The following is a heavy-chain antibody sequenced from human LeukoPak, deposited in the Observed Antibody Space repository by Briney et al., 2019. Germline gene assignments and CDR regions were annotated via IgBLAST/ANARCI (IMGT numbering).Heavy chain of an antibody. Sequence: PGGSLRLSCAASGFTFSSYSMNWVRQAPGKGLEWVSYISSSSSTIYYADSVKGRFTISRDNAKNSLYLQMNSLRAEDTAVYYCAREDYDLWSGYYSPSVDYWGQGTLVTVSS. V-gene: IGHV3-48*01. CDR1: GFTFSSYS. CDR3: AREDYDLWSGYYSPSVDY. J-gene: IGHJ4*02. CDR2: ISSSSSTI. D-gene: IGHD3-3*01.